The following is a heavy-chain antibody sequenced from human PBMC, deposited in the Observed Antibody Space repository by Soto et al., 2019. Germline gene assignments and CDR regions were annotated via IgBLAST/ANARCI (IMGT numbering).Heavy chain of an antibody. CDR3: ARGDRFRCSGDRCFSDGLFLS. D-gene: IGHD2-15*01. CDR2: INGSSSTM. CDR1: GFTFGIYS. J-gene: IGHJ5*02. V-gene: IGHV3-48*02. Sequence: EVQLVESGGGLVQRGGSLRLSCAASGFTFGIYSMNWVRQAPGKGLEWISYINGSSSTMYYADSVKGRFIISRDNADNSFYLQMNSLIDADTAVYYCARGDRFRCSGDRCFSDGLFLSWGQGTLVTVSS.